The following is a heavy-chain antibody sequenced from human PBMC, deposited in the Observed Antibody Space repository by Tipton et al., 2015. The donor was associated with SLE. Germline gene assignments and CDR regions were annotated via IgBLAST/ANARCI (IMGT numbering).Heavy chain of an antibody. CDR2: IYYSGST. V-gene: IGHV4-59*01. J-gene: IGHJ4*02. Sequence: TLSLTCTVSGGSISSYYLSWIRQPPGKGLEWIGYIYYSGSTNYNPSLKSRVTISVDTSKNQFSLKLSSVTAADTAVYYCARSMRVGSEDYWGQGTLVTVSS. CDR3: ARSMRVGSEDY. CDR1: GGSISSYY. D-gene: IGHD6-19*01.